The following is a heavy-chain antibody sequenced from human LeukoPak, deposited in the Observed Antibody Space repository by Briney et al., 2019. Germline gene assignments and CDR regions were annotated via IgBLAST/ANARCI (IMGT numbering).Heavy chain of an antibody. CDR1: GGSISGSY. V-gene: IGHV4-59*08. CDR3: ARLDAAAGRYLQFFY. CDR2: IHDSGST. D-gene: IGHD3-16*02. J-gene: IGHJ4*02. Sequence: SETLSLTCTVSGGSISGSYWSWIRQSPEKGLEWIGYIHDSGSTNYNPSLKSRVTISVDTSKNQFSLKLSSVTAADTAVYYCARLDAAAGRYLQFFYWGQGTLVTVSS.